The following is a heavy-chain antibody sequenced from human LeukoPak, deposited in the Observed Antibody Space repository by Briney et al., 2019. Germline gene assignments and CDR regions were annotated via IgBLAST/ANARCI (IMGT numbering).Heavy chain of an antibody. D-gene: IGHD3-22*01. CDR3: AKEVGESDYYYDSSGYEVYYFDY. V-gene: IGHV3-23*01. J-gene: IGHJ4*02. CDR1: GFTFSSYA. CDR2: ISGSGGST. Sequence: GGSLRLSCAASGFTFSSYAMSWVRQAPGKWLEWVSAISGSGGSTYYADSVKGRFTISRDNSKNTLYLQMNSLRAEDTAVYYYAKEVGESDYYYDSSGYEVYYFDYWDQGTLVTVSS.